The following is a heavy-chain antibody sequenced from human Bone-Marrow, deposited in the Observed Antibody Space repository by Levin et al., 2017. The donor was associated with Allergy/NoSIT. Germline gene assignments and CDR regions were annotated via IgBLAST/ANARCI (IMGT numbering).Heavy chain of an antibody. V-gene: IGHV6-1*01. Sequence: SQTLSLTCAISGDSLSTNGVAWNWIRQSPSRGLEWLGRTYYRSRWSSDYAVSVKSRITINPDTSKNQFSLLLNSVTPEDTAVYYCARGRVSAFDYWGQGTLVTVSS. J-gene: IGHJ4*02. D-gene: IGHD2-2*01. CDR2: TYYRSRWSS. CDR1: GDSLSTNGVA. CDR3: ARGRVSAFDY.